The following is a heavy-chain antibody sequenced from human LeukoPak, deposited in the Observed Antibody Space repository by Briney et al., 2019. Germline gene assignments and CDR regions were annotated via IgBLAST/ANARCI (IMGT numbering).Heavy chain of an antibody. CDR2: MYYSGNT. CDR1: GGSISSYY. CDR3: ARHEVGYCSGGRCPYYFDY. D-gene: IGHD2-15*01. Sequence: SETLSLTCTVSGGSISSYYWSWIRQPPGKGLEWIGYMYYSGNTRYNPSLMSRVTISVDTPKNHFSLKLTSVTAADTAVYYCARHEVGYCSGGRCPYYFDYWGQGTLVAVSS. V-gene: IGHV4-59*08. J-gene: IGHJ4*02.